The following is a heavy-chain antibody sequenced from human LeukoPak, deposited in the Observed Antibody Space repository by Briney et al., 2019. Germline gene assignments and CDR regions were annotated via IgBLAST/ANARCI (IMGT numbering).Heavy chain of an antibody. CDR2: IYYSGST. V-gene: IGHV4-59*08. J-gene: IGHJ5*02. CDR1: GGSISSYY. CDR3: ARHDEYSSPFSLPGINWFDP. D-gene: IGHD6-6*01. Sequence: SETLSLTCTVSGGSISSYYWSRIRQPPGKGLEWIGYIYYSGSTNYNPSLKSRVTISVDTSKNQFSLKLSSVTAADTAVYYCARHDEYSSPFSLPGINWFDPWGQGTLVTVSS.